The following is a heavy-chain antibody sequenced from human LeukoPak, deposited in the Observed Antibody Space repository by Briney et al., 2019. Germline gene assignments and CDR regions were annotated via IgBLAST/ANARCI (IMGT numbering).Heavy chain of an antibody. CDR2: INPNSGGT. CDR1: GYTFTDYY. CDR3: ARDDNTSGWLANSEY. V-gene: IGHV1-2*02. D-gene: IGHD6-19*01. Sequence: ASVKVSCKASGYTFTDYYIHWVRQAPGQGLEWMGWINPNSGGTNSAQKFQGRVTMTRDTSISTAYMELSSLRSDDTAVYYCARDDNTSGWLANSEYWGQGTLVTVSS. J-gene: IGHJ4*02.